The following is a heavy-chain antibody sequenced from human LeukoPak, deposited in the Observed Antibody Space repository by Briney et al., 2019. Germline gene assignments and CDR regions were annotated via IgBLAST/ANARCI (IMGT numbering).Heavy chain of an antibody. CDR2: IYYSGST. J-gene: IGHJ4*02. CDR1: GGSISSYY. V-gene: IGHV4-59*12. CDR3: ARDVTAAFDY. Sequence: TSETLSLTCTVSGGSISSYYWSWIRQPPGKGLEWIGYIYYSGSTNYNPSLKSRVTISVDTSKIQFSLKLSSVTAADTAVYYCARDVTAAFDYWGQGTLVTVSS. D-gene: IGHD6-13*01.